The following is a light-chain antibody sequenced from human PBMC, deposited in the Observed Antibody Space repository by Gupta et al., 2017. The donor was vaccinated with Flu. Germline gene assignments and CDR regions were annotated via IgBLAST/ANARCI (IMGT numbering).Light chain of an antibody. CDR3: QHFHKLLLT. CDR1: QDISNS. CDR2: DGF. J-gene: IGKJ4*01. Sequence: DIQMAQSPSSLSASVGDRVTITCQASQDISNSLNWYQQKPGKAPKVLISDGFNLETGVPSRFIGRGSGTDFTLTIDSLQPEDVATYYCQHFHKLLLTFGGGTKVEIK. V-gene: IGKV1-33*01.